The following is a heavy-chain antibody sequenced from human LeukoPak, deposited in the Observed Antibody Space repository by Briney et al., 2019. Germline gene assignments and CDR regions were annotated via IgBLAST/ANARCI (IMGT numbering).Heavy chain of an antibody. CDR1: GFTVSNNY. J-gene: IGHJ4*02. CDR3: WIQLWSYYFDY. D-gene: IGHD5-18*01. V-gene: IGHV3-53*01. CDR2: LYSGGNT. Sequence: GGSLRLSCAASGFTVSNNYMSWVRQAPGKGLEWVSVLYSGGNTYYTDSVKGRFAISRDYSRNTVYLQMNSLRAEDTAVYYCWIQLWSYYFDYWGQGTLVTVSS.